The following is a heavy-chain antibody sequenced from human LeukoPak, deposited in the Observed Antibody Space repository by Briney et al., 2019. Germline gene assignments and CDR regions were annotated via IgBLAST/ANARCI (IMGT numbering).Heavy chain of an antibody. CDR1: GLTFSSFA. CDR3: AKDKYTTSWLFFDS. D-gene: IGHD6-13*01. J-gene: IGHJ4*02. Sequence: GGSLRLSSAASGLTFSSFAMSWVRQAPGKGLEWVSAISPSGGSTYYADSVKGRFTISRDNSKSTLYLQINSLSAEDTAVYYCAKDKYTTSWLFFDSWGQGTLATVSS. V-gene: IGHV3-23*01. CDR2: ISPSGGST.